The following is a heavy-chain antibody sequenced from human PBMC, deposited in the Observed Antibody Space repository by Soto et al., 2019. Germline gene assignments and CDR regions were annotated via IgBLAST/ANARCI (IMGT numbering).Heavy chain of an antibody. CDR2: ISGSGDST. CDR1: EFTLSTYA. J-gene: IGHJ4*02. CDR3: AKSYSSNWYDYFEH. Sequence: PGGSLRLSCAASEFTLSTYAMSWVRQAPGKGLEWVSAISGSGDSTYYVDSVKGRFIISRDTSKNTLYLQMNSLRAEDTALYYCAKSYSSNWYDYFEHWGQGTLVTVSS. D-gene: IGHD6-13*01. V-gene: IGHV3-23*01.